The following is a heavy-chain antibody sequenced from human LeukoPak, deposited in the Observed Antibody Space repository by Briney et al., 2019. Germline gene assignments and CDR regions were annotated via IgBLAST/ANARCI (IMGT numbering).Heavy chain of an antibody. Sequence: SETLSLTCAVYGGSLSGYYWSWIRQPPGKGLEWIGEINHSGSTNYNPSLKSRVTISVDTSKNQFSLKLSSVTAADTAVYYCARRGTVTTLGAFDIWGQGTMVTVSS. V-gene: IGHV4-34*01. J-gene: IGHJ3*02. CDR1: GGSLSGYY. CDR3: ARRGTVTTLGAFDI. CDR2: INHSGST. D-gene: IGHD4-17*01.